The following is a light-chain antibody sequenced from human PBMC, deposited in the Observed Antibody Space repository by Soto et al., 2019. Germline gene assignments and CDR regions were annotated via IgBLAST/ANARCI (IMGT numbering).Light chain of an antibody. CDR1: QSVSNVGGSF. V-gene: IGKV3-20*01. Sequence: EIVLTQSPGTLSLSPGERATLSCRASQSVSNVGGSFLAWYQHKPGQAPRLLIYGASSRATGIPDRFSGSGSGTDFTLTISRLEPEDFAVYYCQQYGSSPTFGHGTKVEIK. CDR3: QQYGSSPT. CDR2: GAS. J-gene: IGKJ1*01.